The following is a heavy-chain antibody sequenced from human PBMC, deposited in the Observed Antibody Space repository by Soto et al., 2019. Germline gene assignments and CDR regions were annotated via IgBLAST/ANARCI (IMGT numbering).Heavy chain of an antibody. D-gene: IGHD2-15*01. CDR1: GFTFSSYA. CDR3: AKDNCSGGSCPLGYYYGMDV. CDR2: ISGSGGST. Sequence: GGSLRLSCAASGFTFSSYAMSWVRQAPGKGLEWVSAISGSGGSTYYADSVKGRFTISRDNSKNTLYLQMNSLRAEDTAVYYCAKDNCSGGSCPLGYYYGMDVWGQGTTVTVSS. V-gene: IGHV3-23*01. J-gene: IGHJ6*02.